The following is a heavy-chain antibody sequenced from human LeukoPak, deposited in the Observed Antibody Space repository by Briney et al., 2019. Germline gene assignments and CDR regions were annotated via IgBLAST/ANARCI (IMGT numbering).Heavy chain of an antibody. Sequence: ASVKVSCKTSGYTFTDFGITWVRQAPGQGLEWMGWISAYNGSTSYAQKFQGRVTMTRDTSTSTVYMELSSLRSEDTAVYYCARGSSGWYPNLDYWGQGTLVTVSS. D-gene: IGHD6-19*01. CDR2: ISAYNGST. CDR3: ARGSSGWYPNLDY. J-gene: IGHJ4*02. V-gene: IGHV1-18*01. CDR1: GYTFTDFG.